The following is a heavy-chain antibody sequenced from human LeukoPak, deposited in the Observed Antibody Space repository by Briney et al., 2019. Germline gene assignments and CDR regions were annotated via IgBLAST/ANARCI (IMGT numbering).Heavy chain of an antibody. J-gene: IGHJ4*02. CDR3: ASPSDFWSGYSDC. Sequence: SETLSLTCTVSGGSISSSSYYWGWIRQPPGKGLEWIGSIYYSGSTYYNPSLKSRVTISVDTSKNQFSLKLSSVTAADTAVYYCASPSDFWSGYSDCWGQGTLVTVSS. CDR2: IYYSGST. V-gene: IGHV4-39*01. D-gene: IGHD3-3*01. CDR1: GGSISSSSYY.